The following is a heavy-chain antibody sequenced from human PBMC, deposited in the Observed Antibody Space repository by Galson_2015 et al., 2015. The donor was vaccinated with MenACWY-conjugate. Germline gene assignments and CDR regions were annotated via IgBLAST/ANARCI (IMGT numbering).Heavy chain of an antibody. D-gene: IGHD4-17*01. V-gene: IGHV1-69*13. CDR3: ARPDGDYEQRTFFDY. CDR2: IIPVFHTT. CDR1: GDSFNTYR. Sequence: SVKVSCKASGDSFNTYRFNWIRQAPGQGPEWLGGIIPVFHTTDYAQRFQGRLTITADESTSTVYMELSSLRSDDTAIYYCARPDGDYEQRTFFDYSGQGTLVTVSS. J-gene: IGHJ4*02.